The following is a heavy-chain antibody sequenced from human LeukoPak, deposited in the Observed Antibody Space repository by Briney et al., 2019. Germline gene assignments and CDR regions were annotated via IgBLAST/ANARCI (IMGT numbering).Heavy chain of an antibody. CDR2: ISYDGSSR. J-gene: IGHJ4*02. CDR3: ARGQWLTPFDY. D-gene: IGHD6-19*01. V-gene: IGHV3-30-3*01. CDR1: GFTFTSYA. Sequence: RPLRLSCAASGFTFTSYAMHWVRQAPGKGLEWVALISYDGSSRYYADSVKGRFTISRDNSKNTLYLQMNSLRAEDTAVYYCARGQWLTPFDYWGQGTLVTVSS.